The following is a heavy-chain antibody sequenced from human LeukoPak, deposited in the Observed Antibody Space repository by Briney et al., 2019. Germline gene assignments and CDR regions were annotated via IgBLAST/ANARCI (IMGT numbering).Heavy chain of an antibody. Sequence: PGGSLRLSCAASGFAFNGYWQHWARQAPGKGLVWVSRINSDGSSTSYADSVKGRFTISRDNAKNTLYLQMNSLRAEDTAVYYCYIYGSGSYSIADYWGQGTLVTVSS. V-gene: IGHV3-74*01. CDR3: YIYGSGSYSIADY. CDR2: INSDGSST. CDR1: GFAFNGYW. J-gene: IGHJ4*02. D-gene: IGHD3-10*01.